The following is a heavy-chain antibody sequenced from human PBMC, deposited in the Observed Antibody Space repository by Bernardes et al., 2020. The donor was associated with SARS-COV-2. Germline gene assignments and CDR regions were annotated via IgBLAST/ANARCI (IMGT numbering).Heavy chain of an antibody. D-gene: IGHD2-8*01. Sequence: GGSLRLSCAASGFTFGSAWFHWVRQAPGKGLVWVSRINPDGSSTNYADSVKGRFTISRDNAKNMLFLQMSGLRAEDKAMYYCARDLGYCTNGVCSPWGQGTLVTVSS. CDR2: INPDGSST. V-gene: IGHV3-74*01. CDR3: ARDLGYCTNGVCSP. J-gene: IGHJ5*02. CDR1: GFTFGSAW.